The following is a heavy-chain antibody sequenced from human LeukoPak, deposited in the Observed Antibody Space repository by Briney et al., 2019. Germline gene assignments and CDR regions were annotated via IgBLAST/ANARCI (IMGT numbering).Heavy chain of an antibody. D-gene: IGHD3-10*01. CDR2: IYTSGTT. V-gene: IGHV4-4*07. CDR1: GGSISSYY. J-gene: IGHJ6*02. Sequence: PSETLSLTCTVSGGSISSYYRSWIRQPAGKGLGWIGRIYTSGTTNYNPSLKSRVTMSVDTSKNQFSLKLSSVTAADTAVYYCARDLIYYYGSGSYPFVYYGMDVWGQGTTVTVSS. CDR3: ARDLIYYYGSGSYPFVYYGMDV.